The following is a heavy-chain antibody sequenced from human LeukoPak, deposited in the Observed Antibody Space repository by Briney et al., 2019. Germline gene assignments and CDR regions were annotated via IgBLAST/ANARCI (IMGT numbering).Heavy chain of an antibody. CDR1: GVSISSSF. CDR2: FYASGTT. CDR3: ARTHCGGGSCDTFDP. Sequence: SETLSLTCNVFGVSISSSFWSWLRQPAGKGLEWIGRFYASGTTYYNPSLRSRVTLSMDTSKNHFSLKLTSVTAADTAVYYCARTHCGGGSCDTFDPWGQGTLVTVSS. D-gene: IGHD2-21*01. V-gene: IGHV4-4*07. J-gene: IGHJ5*02.